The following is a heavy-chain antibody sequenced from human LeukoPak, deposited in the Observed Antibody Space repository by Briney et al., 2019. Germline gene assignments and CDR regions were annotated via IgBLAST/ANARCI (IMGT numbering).Heavy chain of an antibody. D-gene: IGHD3-3*01. V-gene: IGHV4-34*01. CDR1: GGSFSGYY. Sequence: PSETLPLTCGVYGGSFSGYYWTWIRQSPGMGLEWIGEIIHSGSTNYNPSLKSRVTISVDTSKNQFSLKLSSVTAADTAVYYCARGRATIFGVDQYFDYWGQGTLVTVSS. CDR2: IIHSGST. J-gene: IGHJ4*02. CDR3: ARGRATIFGVDQYFDY.